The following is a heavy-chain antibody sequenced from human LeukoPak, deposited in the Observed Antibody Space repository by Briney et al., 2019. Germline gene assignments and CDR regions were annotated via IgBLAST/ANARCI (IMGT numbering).Heavy chain of an antibody. V-gene: IGHV3-7*01. J-gene: IGHJ4*02. Sequence: PGGSLRLSCGASGFSFSTYWMDWVRQAPGKGLEWVASIKEDGSHADYADSVRGRFTVSRDNTKNSLYLQMNSLRVDDTAVYYCASDRAYSQFDYWGQGTPVTVSS. CDR1: GFSFSTYW. CDR3: ASDRAYSQFDY. D-gene: IGHD2-15*01. CDR2: IKEDGSHA.